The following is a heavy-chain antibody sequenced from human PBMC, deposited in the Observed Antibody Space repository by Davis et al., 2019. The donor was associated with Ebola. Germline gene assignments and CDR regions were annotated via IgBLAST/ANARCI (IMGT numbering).Heavy chain of an antibody. V-gene: IGHV1-3*01. CDR1: GYTFTSYA. CDR3: ARGYCSSTSCYTGPRYFQH. CDR2: INAGNGNT. J-gene: IGHJ1*01. D-gene: IGHD2-2*02. Sequence: ASVKVSCKASGYTFTSYAMHWVRQAPGQRLEWMGWINAGNGNTKYSQKFQGRVTITRDTSASTAYMELSSLRSEDTAVYYCARGYCSSTSCYTGPRYFQHWGQGTLVTVSS.